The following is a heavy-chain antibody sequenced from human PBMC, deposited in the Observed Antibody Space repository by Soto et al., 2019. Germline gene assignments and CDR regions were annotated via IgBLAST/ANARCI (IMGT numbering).Heavy chain of an antibody. Sequence: EVHLLESGGCLVHPGESLRLSCGASGFTFSSCVMTWVRQAPGKGLEWVSCITDSGTGTYYADSVKGRFTISRDNSKNTMYLQMNNLRAEDTGVYYCAKGLINGRWYAEDWGQGTLVTVSS. CDR1: GFTFSSCV. CDR2: ITDSGTGT. CDR3: AKGLINGRWYAED. J-gene: IGHJ4*02. D-gene: IGHD6-13*01. V-gene: IGHV3-23*01.